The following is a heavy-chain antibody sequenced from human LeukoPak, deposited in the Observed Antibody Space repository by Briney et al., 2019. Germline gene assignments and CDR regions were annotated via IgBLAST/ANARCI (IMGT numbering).Heavy chain of an antibody. CDR2: INPNSGDT. CDR3: ARIHYYDSSGYFDY. J-gene: IGHJ4*02. V-gene: IGHV1-2*02. D-gene: IGHD3-22*01. Sequence: ASVKVSCKASGYIFTGYYMHWVRQAPGQGLEWMGWINPNSGDTNYAQKLQGRVTMTTDTSTSTAYMELRSLRSDDTAVYYCARIHYYDSSGYFDYWGQGTLVTVSS. CDR1: GYIFTGYY.